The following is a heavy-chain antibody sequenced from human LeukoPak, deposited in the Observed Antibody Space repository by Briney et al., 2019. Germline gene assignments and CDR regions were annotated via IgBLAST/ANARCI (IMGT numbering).Heavy chain of an antibody. CDR1: GFTFSSYS. J-gene: IGHJ6*02. CDR2: ISSSSSYI. V-gene: IGHV3-21*01. D-gene: IGHD6-19*01. Sequence: PGGSLRLSCAASGFTFSSYSMNWVRQAPGKGLEWVSSISSSSSYIYYADSVKGRFTISRDNAKNSLYLQMNSLRAEDTAVYYCARDPPVAGYGMDVWGQGTTVTVSS. CDR3: ARDPPVAGYGMDV.